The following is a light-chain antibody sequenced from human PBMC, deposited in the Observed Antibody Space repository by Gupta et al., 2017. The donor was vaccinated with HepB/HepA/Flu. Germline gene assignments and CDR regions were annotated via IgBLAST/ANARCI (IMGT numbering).Light chain of an antibody. CDR3: QQRDNWPKT. V-gene: IGKV3-11*01. CDR1: QSVCYF. CDR2: DTS. Sequence: ILLTQPPATLSLSPGDRPTLSCRSSQSVCYFLHWYQQRPGQAPRLLIYDTSNRATGTPARFSGSGSGTDFTLTISSLEPEDFAVYYCQQRDNWPKTFGHGTKVDIK. J-gene: IGKJ3*01.